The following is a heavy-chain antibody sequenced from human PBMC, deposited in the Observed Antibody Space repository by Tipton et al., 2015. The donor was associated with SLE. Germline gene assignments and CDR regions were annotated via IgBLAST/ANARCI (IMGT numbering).Heavy chain of an antibody. CDR1: GYSISSGYY. J-gene: IGHJ4*02. V-gene: IGHV4-38-2*01. CDR3: ARGTNYDSSGYYSY. Sequence: TLSLTCAVSGYSISSGYYWGWIRQPPGKGLEWIGSIYHSGSTYYNPSLKSRVTISVDASKNQFSLKLSSVTAADTAVYYCARGTNYDSSGYYSYWGQGTLVTVSS. D-gene: IGHD3-22*01. CDR2: IYHSGST.